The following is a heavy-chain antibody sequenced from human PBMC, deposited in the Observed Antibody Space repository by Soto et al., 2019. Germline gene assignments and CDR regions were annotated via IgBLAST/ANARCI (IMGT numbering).Heavy chain of an antibody. D-gene: IGHD3-9*01. CDR3: ARPPGYISDWYYFDL. Sequence: ASVKVSCKASGYSFTDYHIHWVRQAPGQGLEWLGRINPKSGGTSTAQKFQGWVTMTRDRSISTVYMELTRLRSDDTAVYYCARPPGYISDWYYFDLWGQGTQVTVSS. CDR2: INPKSGGT. CDR1: GYSFTDYH. J-gene: IGHJ4*02. V-gene: IGHV1-2*04.